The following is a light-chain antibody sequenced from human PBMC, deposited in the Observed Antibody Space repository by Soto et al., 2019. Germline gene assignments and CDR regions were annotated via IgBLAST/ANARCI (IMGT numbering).Light chain of an antibody. CDR3: QSYDSSLSGYV. CDR2: GNS. J-gene: IGLJ1*01. Sequence: VLTHPPSVSGAPGQRVTISCTGSSSNIGAGYDVHWYQQLPGTAPKLLIYGNSNRPSGVPDRFSGSKSGTSASLAITGLQAEDEADYYCQSYDSSLSGYVFGTGTKVTVL. V-gene: IGLV1-40*01. CDR1: SSNIGAGYD.